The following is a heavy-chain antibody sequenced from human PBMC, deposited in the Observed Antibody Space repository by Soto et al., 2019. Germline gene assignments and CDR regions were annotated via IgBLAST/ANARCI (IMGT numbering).Heavy chain of an antibody. D-gene: IGHD6-13*01. Sequence: PSGTLSLTCTVSGGSVSSGSYYWSWIRQPPGKGLEWIGYIYYSGSTNYNPSLKSRVTISRDNSKNMLYLQMNSLRAEDTAVYYCAKESSSWYRYFDYWGQGTLVTVSS. J-gene: IGHJ4*02. CDR3: AKESSSWYRYFDY. V-gene: IGHV4-61*01. CDR1: GGSVSSGSYY. CDR2: IYYSGST.